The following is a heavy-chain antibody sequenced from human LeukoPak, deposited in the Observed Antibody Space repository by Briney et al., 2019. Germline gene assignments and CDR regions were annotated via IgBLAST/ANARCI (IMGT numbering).Heavy chain of an antibody. CDR1: GGSISSYY. CDR2: IYYSGST. D-gene: IGHD3-22*01. V-gene: IGHV4-59*08. Sequence: KASETLSLTCTVSGGSISSYYWSWIPQPPGKGLEWIGYIYYSGSTNYNPSRKSRVTISVDTSKNQISLKLSSVTAADTAVYYCARHGHYYDTSGYSSIPDFWGQGTLVTVSS. CDR3: ARHGHYYDTSGYSSIPDF. J-gene: IGHJ4*02.